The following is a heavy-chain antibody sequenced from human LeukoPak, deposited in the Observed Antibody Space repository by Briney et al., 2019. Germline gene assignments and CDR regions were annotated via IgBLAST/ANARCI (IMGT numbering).Heavy chain of an antibody. CDR2: IYYSGST. CDR1: GGSISGYY. J-gene: IGHJ4*02. CDR3: ARLTWDTAMIRYYFDY. V-gene: IGHV4-59*08. D-gene: IGHD5-18*01. Sequence: SETLSLTCTVSGGSISGYYYSWIRQPPGKGLEWIGNIYYSGSTTYNPSLKSRVTISVDTSKNQFSLKLSSVTAADTAVYYCARLTWDTAMIRYYFDYWGQGTLVTVSS.